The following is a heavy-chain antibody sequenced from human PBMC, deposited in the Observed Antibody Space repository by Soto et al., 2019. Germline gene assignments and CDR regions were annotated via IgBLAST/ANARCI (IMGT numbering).Heavy chain of an antibody. V-gene: IGHV1-69*01. Sequence: QVQLVQSGAEVERPGSSVKVSCKASGGTFSSYSVSWVRQAPGQGLEWMGGIIPMYGTPNYAHKFQGRVTITADESTSTAYMELSSLRSDDTAIYYCARGGDGYNQVDLYRFDPWGQGTLVTVSS. CDR2: IIPMYGTP. J-gene: IGHJ5*02. CDR3: ARGGDGYNQVDLYRFDP. D-gene: IGHD5-12*01. CDR1: GGTFSSYS.